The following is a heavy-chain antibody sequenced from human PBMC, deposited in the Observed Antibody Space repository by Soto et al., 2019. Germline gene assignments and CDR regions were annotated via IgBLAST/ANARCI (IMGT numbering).Heavy chain of an antibody. CDR1: GGSFGKSA. D-gene: IGHD4-4*01. J-gene: IGHJ6*02. CDR3: AREGTTVTTGYYYYGMDV. CDR2: FIPVYRTL. Sequence: SVKVSCKASGGSFGKSAINWVRQTPGQGLEWLGGFIPVYRTLNYAQKFQGRVTITADESTSTAYMELSSLRSEDTAVYYCAREGTTVTTGYYYYGMDVWGQGTTVTVSS. V-gene: IGHV1-69*13.